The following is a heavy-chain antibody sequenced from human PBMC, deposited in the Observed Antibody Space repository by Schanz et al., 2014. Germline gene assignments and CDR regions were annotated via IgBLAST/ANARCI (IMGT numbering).Heavy chain of an antibody. CDR1: GFTFSSYG. CDR3: AKYGGELGVSFEY. D-gene: IGHD7-27*01. Sequence: QVQLVESGGGVVQPGRSLRLSCAVSGFTFSSYGMHWVRQAPGKGLEWVALISYDGSNKHYADSVKGRFTISRDNSKNTLDLQMNSLRDEDTAVYYCAKYGGELGVSFEYWGQGTLVTVSS. J-gene: IGHJ4*02. V-gene: IGHV3-30*18. CDR2: ISYDGSNK.